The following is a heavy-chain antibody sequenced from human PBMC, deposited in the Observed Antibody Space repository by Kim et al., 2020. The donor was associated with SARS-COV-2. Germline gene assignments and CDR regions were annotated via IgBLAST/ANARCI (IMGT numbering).Heavy chain of an antibody. CDR3: ASGIQLPHPGY. J-gene: IGHJ1*01. V-gene: IGHV3-21*01. Sequence: GGSLRLSCAASGFIFSDYTINWVRQAPGKGLEWVSSISSTKTYVYSEDAVNVRGTISRDNAKNSMYLHMNILRLDNTDAAYCASGIQLPHPGYWGQGTLV. CDR2: ISSTKTYV. CDR1: GFIFSDYT. D-gene: IGHD2-2*01.